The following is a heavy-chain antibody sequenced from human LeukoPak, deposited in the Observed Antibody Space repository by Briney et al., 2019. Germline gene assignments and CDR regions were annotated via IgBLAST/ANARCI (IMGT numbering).Heavy chain of an antibody. V-gene: IGHV3-23*01. D-gene: IGHD1-26*01. J-gene: IGHJ5*02. CDR1: GFTLSSSG. Sequence: PGGSLRLSCAASGFTLSSSGMSWVRQAPGKGLEWVSGINGGGGTTYYADSVKGRFTISRDNSKNTLYLQMNSLRAEDTAVYYCAKSPWEGIKRFDPWGQGTLVTVSS. CDR3: AKSPWEGIKRFDP. CDR2: INGGGGTT.